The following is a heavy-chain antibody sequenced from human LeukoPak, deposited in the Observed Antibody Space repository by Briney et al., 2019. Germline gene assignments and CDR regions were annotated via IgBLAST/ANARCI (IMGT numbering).Heavy chain of an antibody. D-gene: IGHD3-10*01. Sequence: SETLSLTCSVSGGSISSYYWSWLRQPPGKGLEWIGYIYYSGSTNYNPSLRSRVTISVDTSKNQFSLKLSSVTAADTAVYYCARSGVGPPVTEPFDYWGQGTLVIVFS. J-gene: IGHJ4*02. CDR3: ARSGVGPPVTEPFDY. V-gene: IGHV4-59*01. CDR1: GGSISSYY. CDR2: IYYSGST.